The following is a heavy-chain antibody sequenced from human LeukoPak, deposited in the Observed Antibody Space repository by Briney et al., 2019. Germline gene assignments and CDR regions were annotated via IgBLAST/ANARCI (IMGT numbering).Heavy chain of an antibody. CDR3: ARERMYYYDSSGYYFNWFDP. Sequence: PSETLSLTCAVYGGSFSGYYWSWIRQPPGKGLEWIGEINHSGSTNYNPSLKSRVTISVDTSKNQFSLKLSSVTAADTAVYYCARERMYYYDSSGYYFNWFDPWGQGTLVTVSS. D-gene: IGHD3-22*01. V-gene: IGHV4-34*01. J-gene: IGHJ5*02. CDR1: GGSFSGYY. CDR2: INHSGST.